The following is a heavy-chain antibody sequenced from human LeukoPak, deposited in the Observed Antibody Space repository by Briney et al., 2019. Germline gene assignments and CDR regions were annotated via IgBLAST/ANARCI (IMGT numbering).Heavy chain of an antibody. J-gene: IGHJ4*02. CDR1: GGTFSSYA. D-gene: IGHD2-15*01. V-gene: IGHV1-2*02. CDR3: AREVPYCSGGSCYSDY. CDR2: TNPNSGGT. Sequence: ASVKVSCKASGGTFSSYAISWVRQAPGQGLEWMGWTNPNSGGTNYAQKFQGRVTMTRDTSISTAYMELSRLRSDDTAVYYCAREVPYCSGGSCYSDYWGQGTLVTVSS.